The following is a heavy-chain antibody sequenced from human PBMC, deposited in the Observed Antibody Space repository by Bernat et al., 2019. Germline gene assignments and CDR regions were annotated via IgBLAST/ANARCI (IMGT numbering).Heavy chain of an antibody. Sequence: QVQLVESGGGVVQPGRSLRLSCAASGFTFSSYAMHWVRQAPGKGLEWVAVISYDGSNKYYADSGKGRFTISRDNSKNTLYLQMNSLRAEDTAVYYCAREAPYSSSWYKDYYYGMDVWGQGTTVTVSS. CDR2: ISYDGSNK. V-gene: IGHV3-30-3*01. CDR3: AREAPYSSSWYKDYYYGMDV. CDR1: GFTFSSYA. J-gene: IGHJ6*02. D-gene: IGHD6-13*01.